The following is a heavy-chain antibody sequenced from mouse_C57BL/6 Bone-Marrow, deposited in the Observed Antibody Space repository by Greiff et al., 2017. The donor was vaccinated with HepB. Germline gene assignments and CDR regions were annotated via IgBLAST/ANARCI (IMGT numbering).Heavy chain of an antibody. CDR3: ARSEGGCYYGSGESPWFAY. J-gene: IGHJ3*01. CDR2: IYWDDDK. CDR1: GFSLSTSGMG. V-gene: IGHV8-12*01. D-gene: IGHD1-1*01. Sequence: QVTLKVSGPGILQSSQTLSLTCSFSGFSLSTSGMGVSWIRQPSGKGLEWLAHIYWDDDKRYNPSLKSRLTISKDTSRNQVFLKITSVDTADTATYYCARSEGGCYYGSGESPWFAYWGEGTLVTVSA.